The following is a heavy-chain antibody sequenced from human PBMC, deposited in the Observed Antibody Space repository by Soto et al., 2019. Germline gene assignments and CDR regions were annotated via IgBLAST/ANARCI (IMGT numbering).Heavy chain of an antibody. CDR2: IWYDGSNK. J-gene: IGHJ6*02. CDR3: ARDVSSSGSYYYYGMDV. CDR1: GFTFSSYG. D-gene: IGHD6-13*01. V-gene: IGHV3-33*01. Sequence: PGGSLRLSCAASGFTFSSYGMHWVRQAPGKGLERVAVIWYDGSNKYYADSVKGRFTISRDNSKNTLYLQMNSLRAEDTAVYYCARDVSSSGSYYYYGMDVWGQGTTVTVSS.